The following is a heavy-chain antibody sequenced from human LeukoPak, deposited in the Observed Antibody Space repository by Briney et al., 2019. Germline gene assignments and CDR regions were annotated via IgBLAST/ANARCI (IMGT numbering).Heavy chain of an antibody. D-gene: IGHD6-19*01. Sequence: GGSLRLSCAASGFTLSDHWMTWVRQAPGKGLEWVAYIKQDGSGKYYVDSVKGRFTISRDNSKNSLYLQMNSLRAEDTAVYYCARGGWYFDYWGQGTLVTVSS. CDR3: ARGGWYFDY. J-gene: IGHJ4*02. CDR1: GFTLSDHW. CDR2: IKQDGSGK. V-gene: IGHV3-7*04.